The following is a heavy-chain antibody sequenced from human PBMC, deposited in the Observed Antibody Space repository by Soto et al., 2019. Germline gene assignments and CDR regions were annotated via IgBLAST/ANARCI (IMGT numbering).Heavy chain of an antibody. D-gene: IGHD6-19*01. CDR3: ARALTEGYSSGWPDAFDI. CDR2: IWYDGSNK. Sequence: GGSLRLSCAASGFTFSSYGMHWVRQAPGKGLEWVAVIWYDGSNKYYADSVKGRFTISRDNSKNTLYLQMNSLRAEDTAVYYCARALTEGYSSGWPDAFDIWGQGTMVTVSS. CDR1: GFTFSSYG. V-gene: IGHV3-33*01. J-gene: IGHJ3*02.